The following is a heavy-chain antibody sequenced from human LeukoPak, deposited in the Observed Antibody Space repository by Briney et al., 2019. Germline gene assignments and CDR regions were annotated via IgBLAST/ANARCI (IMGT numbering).Heavy chain of an antibody. CDR1: GYTFTGYY. J-gene: IGHJ6*03. D-gene: IGHD2-2*01. CDR3: ARDPLREYQLPPSYYYYMDV. CDR2: INPNSGGT. Sequence: ASVNVSCKASGYTFTGYYMHWVRQAPGQGLEWMGWINPNSGGTNYAQKFQGRVTMTRDTSISTAYMELSRLRSDDTAVYYCARDPLREYQLPPSYYYYMDVWGKGTTVTVSS. V-gene: IGHV1-2*02.